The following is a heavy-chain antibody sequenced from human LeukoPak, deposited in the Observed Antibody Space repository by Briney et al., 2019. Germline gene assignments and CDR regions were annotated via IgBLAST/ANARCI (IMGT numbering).Heavy chain of an antibody. J-gene: IGHJ5*02. CDR1: GGSFSGYY. V-gene: IGHV4-34*01. D-gene: IGHD6-25*01. CDR2: INHSGST. CDR3: ARRWGQRLPPYWFDP. Sequence: PSETLSLACAVYGGSFSGYYWSWIRQPPGKGLEWIGEINHSGSTNYNPSLKSRVTISVDTSKNQFSLKLSSVTAADTAVYYCARRWGQRLPPYWFDPWGQGTLVTVSS.